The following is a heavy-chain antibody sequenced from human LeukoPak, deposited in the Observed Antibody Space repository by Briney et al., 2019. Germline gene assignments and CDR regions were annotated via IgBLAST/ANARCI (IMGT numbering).Heavy chain of an antibody. D-gene: IGHD3-9*01. V-gene: IGHV4-59*01. CDR2: IYYSGST. Sequence: SETLSLTCAVYGGSFSGYYWSWIRQPPGKGLEWIGYIYYSGSTNYNPSLKSRVTISVDTSKNQFSLKLSSVTAADTAVYYCARYDILTGSHHNDAFDIWGQGTMVTVSS. CDR1: GGSFSGYY. CDR3: ARYDILTGSHHNDAFDI. J-gene: IGHJ3*02.